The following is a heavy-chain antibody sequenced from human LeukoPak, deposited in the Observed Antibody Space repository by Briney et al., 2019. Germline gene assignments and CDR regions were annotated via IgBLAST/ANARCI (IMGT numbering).Heavy chain of an antibody. CDR3: ARISYDSSGYYDY. CDR1: GFTVSSNY. CDR2: ISSSGSTI. Sequence: PGGSLRLSCAASGFTVSSNYMSWVRQAPGKGLEWVSYISSSGSTIYYADSVRGRFTISRDNAKNTLFLQMNSLRADDTAVYYCARISYDSSGYYDYWGQGTQVTVSS. D-gene: IGHD3-22*01. J-gene: IGHJ4*02. V-gene: IGHV3-11*04.